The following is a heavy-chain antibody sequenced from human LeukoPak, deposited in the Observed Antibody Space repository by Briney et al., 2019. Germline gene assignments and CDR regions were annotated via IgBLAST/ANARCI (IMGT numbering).Heavy chain of an antibody. CDR3: ARAGWEPYYFDY. J-gene: IGHJ4*02. Sequence: SETLSLTCTVPGGSISSYYWSWIRQPPGKGLEWIGYIYYSGSTNYNPSLKSRVTISVDTSKNQFSLKLSSVTAADTAVYYCARAGWEPYYFDYWGQGTLVTVSS. CDR1: GGSISSYY. CDR2: IYYSGST. D-gene: IGHD1-26*01. V-gene: IGHV4-59*01.